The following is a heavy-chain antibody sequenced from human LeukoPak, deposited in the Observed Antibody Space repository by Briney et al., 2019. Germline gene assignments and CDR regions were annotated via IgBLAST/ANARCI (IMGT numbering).Heavy chain of an antibody. CDR2: INHSGST. D-gene: IGHD6-19*01. CDR3: ARDVAGAAVADEFDC. V-gene: IGHV4-34*01. CDR1: GGSFSGYY. J-gene: IGHJ4*02. Sequence: SETLSLTCAVYGGSFSGYYWSWIRQPPGKGLEWIGEINHSGSTNYNPSLRSRVTVSVHTSKNQLSLKLSSVTAADTAVYYCARDVAGAAVADEFDCWGQGTLVTVSS.